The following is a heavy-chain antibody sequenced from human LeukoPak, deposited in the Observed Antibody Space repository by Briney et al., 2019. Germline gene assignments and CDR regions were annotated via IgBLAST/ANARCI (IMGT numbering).Heavy chain of an antibody. Sequence: GGSLRLSCAASGFTFSDYYMSWIRQAPGKGLEWVSYISSSGSTIYYADSVKGRFTISRDNAKNSLYLQMNSLRAEDTAVYYCARASYYYDSSGYSSYYFDYWGQGTLVTVSS. CDR1: GFTFSDYY. V-gene: IGHV3-11*01. D-gene: IGHD3-22*01. J-gene: IGHJ4*02. CDR3: ARASYYYDSSGYSSYYFDY. CDR2: ISSSGSTI.